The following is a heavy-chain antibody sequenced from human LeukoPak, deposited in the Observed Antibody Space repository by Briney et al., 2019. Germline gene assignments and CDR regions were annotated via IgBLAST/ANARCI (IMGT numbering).Heavy chain of an antibody. D-gene: IGHD3-10*02. Sequence: GGSLRLSCVASGFTFSTYSMNWVRQAPGKGREWVANIKEDGSEKYYVDSVKGRFTISRDNAKNSLYLQMNSLRAEDTAVYYCAELGITMIGGVWGKGTTVTISS. V-gene: IGHV3-7*01. J-gene: IGHJ6*04. CDR3: AELGITMIGGV. CDR2: IKEDGSEK. CDR1: GFTFSTYS.